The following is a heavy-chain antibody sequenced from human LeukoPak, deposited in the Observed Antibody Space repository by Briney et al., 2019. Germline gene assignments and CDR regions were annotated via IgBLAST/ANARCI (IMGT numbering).Heavy chain of an antibody. Sequence: PSETLSLTCTVSGGSISSSSYYWDWIRQPPGKGLEWIGSIYYSGSTYYNPSLKSRVTISVDTSKNQFSLKLSSVTAADTAVYYCARIGYSYGASFDYWGQGTLVTVSS. V-gene: IGHV4-39*01. CDR2: IYYSGST. J-gene: IGHJ4*02. CDR3: ARIGYSYGASFDY. D-gene: IGHD5-18*01. CDR1: GGSISSSSYY.